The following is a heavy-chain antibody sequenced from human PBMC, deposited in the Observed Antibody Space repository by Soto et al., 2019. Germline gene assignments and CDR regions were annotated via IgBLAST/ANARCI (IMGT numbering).Heavy chain of an antibody. CDR1: GFTFSSYG. J-gene: IGHJ6*03. CDR2: IWYDGSNK. V-gene: IGHV3-33*01. CDR3: AREPSNYGDYEYYYYYYMDV. Sequence: ESGGGVVQPGRSLRLSCAASGFTFSSYGMHWVRQVPGKGLEWVAVIWYDGSNKYYADSVKGRFTISRDNSKNTLYLQMNSLRDEDTAVYYCAREPSNYGDYEYYYYYYMDVWGKGTTVTVSS. D-gene: IGHD4-17*01.